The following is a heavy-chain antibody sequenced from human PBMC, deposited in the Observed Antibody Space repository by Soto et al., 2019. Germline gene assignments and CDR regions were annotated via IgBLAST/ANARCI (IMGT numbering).Heavy chain of an antibody. CDR1: GFTFSSYG. Sequence: PGGSLRLSCAASGFTFSSYGMHWVRQAPGKGLEWVAVIWYDGSNKYYADSVKGRFTISRDNSKNTLYLQMNSLRAEDTAVYYCARGSLYSIHFDYWGQGTLVTVSS. V-gene: IGHV3-33*01. J-gene: IGHJ4*02. CDR2: IWYDGSNK. D-gene: IGHD6-13*01. CDR3: ARGSLYSIHFDY.